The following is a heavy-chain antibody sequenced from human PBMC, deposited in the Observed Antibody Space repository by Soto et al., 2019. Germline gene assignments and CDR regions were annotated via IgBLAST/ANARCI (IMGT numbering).Heavy chain of an antibody. V-gene: IGHV2-5*02. CDR2: IYWDDDK. CDR1: GFSLSTSGVG. CDR3: AHSFGAFDYYDF. D-gene: IGHD3-16*01. Sequence: QITLKESGPTLVKPTQTLTLTCTFSGFSLSTSGVGVGWIRQPPGKALEWLALIYWDDDKRYFPSLKSRLTITKDTSNNQVVLTITNMYPVDTATYYCAHSFGAFDYYDFWGQGTLVTVSS. J-gene: IGHJ4*02.